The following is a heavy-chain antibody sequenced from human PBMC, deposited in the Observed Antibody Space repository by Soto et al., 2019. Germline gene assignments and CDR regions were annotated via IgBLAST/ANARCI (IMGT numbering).Heavy chain of an antibody. J-gene: IGHJ4*02. CDR1: GGSISSSSYY. D-gene: IGHD3-9*01. CDR3: ARHPGGSPESYDILTGPIKRESYYFDY. CDR2: IYYSGST. Sequence: SETLSLTCTVSGGSISSSSYYWGWIRQPPGKGLEWIGSIYYSGSTYYNPSLKSRVTISVDTSKNQFSLKLSSVTAADTAVYYCARHPGGSPESYDILTGPIKRESYYFDYWGQGTLVTVSS. V-gene: IGHV4-39*01.